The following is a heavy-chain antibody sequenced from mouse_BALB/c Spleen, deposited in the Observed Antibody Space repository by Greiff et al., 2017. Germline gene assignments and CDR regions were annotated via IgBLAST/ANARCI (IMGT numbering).Heavy chain of an antibody. J-gene: IGHJ1*01. D-gene: IGHD1-1*01. CDR1: GYSITSDYA. CDR3: ARWDYYGSSGYFDV. Sequence: EVQLQESGPGLVKPSQSLSLTCTVTGYSITSDYAWNWIRQFPGNKLEWMGYISYSGSTSYNPSLKSRISITRDTSKNQFFLQLNSVTTEDTATYYCARWDYYGSSGYFDVWGAGTTVTVSS. CDR2: ISYSGST. V-gene: IGHV3-2*02.